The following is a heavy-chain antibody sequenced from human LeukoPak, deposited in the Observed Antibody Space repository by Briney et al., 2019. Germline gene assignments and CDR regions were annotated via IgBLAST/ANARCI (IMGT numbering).Heavy chain of an antibody. D-gene: IGHD1-26*01. CDR1: GFTFSSYG. Sequence: GRSLRLSCEASGFTFSSYGMHWVRQAPGKGLEWVAVIWYDGSNKYYADSVKGRFTISRDNSKNTVYLQMNSLRAEDTAVYYCASGEGHNSGSYLNWGQGTLVTVSS. V-gene: IGHV3-33*01. CDR2: IWYDGSNK. J-gene: IGHJ4*02. CDR3: ASGEGHNSGSYLN.